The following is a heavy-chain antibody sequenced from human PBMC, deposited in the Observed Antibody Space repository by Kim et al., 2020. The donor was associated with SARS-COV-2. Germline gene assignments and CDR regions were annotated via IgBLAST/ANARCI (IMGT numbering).Heavy chain of an antibody. V-gene: IGHV1-18*04. J-gene: IGHJ4*02. Sequence: ASVKVSCKASGYTFTSYGISWVRQAPGQGLEWMGWISAYNGNTNYAQKLQGRVTMTTDTSTSTAYMELRSLRSDDTAVYYCARVPGGGYSYGRVAYWGQGTLVTVSS. CDR3: ARVPGGGYSYGRVAY. D-gene: IGHD5-18*01. CDR1: GYTFTSYG. CDR2: ISAYNGNT.